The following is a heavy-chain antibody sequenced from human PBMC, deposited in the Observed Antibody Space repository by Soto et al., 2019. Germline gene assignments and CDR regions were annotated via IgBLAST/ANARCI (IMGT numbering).Heavy chain of an antibody. CDR3: ASSQVGPTFDV. CDR1: RYTFTNFY. J-gene: IGHJ6*02. V-gene: IGHV1-46*01. CDR2: INPSGGST. D-gene: IGHD1-26*01. Sequence: ASVKVSCKASRYTFTNFYIHWLRQAPGQGLEWMGIINPSGGSTTYLQKFQGRVTMTRDTSTSTVHMELITLRSEDTAVYYCASSQVGPTFDVWGPGTTVTVSS.